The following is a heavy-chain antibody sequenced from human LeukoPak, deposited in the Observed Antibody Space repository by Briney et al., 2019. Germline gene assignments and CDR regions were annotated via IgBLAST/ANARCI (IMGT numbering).Heavy chain of an antibody. Sequence: PGGSLRLSCAASGFTFSDYYMSWIRQAPGKGLEWVSYISSSSSYTNYADSVKGRFTISRDNAKNSLYLQMNSLRAEDTAVYYCAREVYDYVWGSYRGEFDYWGQGTLVTVSS. V-gene: IGHV3-11*06. J-gene: IGHJ4*02. CDR3: AREVYDYVWGSYRGEFDY. D-gene: IGHD3-16*02. CDR2: ISSSSSYT. CDR1: GFTFSDYY.